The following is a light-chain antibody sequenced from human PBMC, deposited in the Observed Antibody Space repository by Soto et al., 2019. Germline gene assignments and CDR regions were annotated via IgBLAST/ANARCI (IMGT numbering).Light chain of an antibody. Sequence: ALQMTKSPSSLSASVGARVTISCRASQAIKNDLTWYQQRPGEAPEVLLFAASSLRTGVPSRFSGSGSGTDLTITISSLQPEDFVTYYGLQYNSYPRTFGQGTKVDI. CDR2: AAS. V-gene: IGKV1-6*01. CDR3: LQYNSYPRT. CDR1: QAIKND. J-gene: IGKJ1*01.